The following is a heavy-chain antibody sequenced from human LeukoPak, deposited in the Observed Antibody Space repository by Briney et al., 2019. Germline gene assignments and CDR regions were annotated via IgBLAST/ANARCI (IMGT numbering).Heavy chain of an antibody. CDR1: GDSVSSNSAA. Sequence: SQTLSLTCAISGDSVSSNSAAWNWIRQSPSRGLAWLGRTYYRSKWYNNYAVSVKSRITINPDTSKNQFSLQLNSVTPEDTAIYHCTKGDQDFNYWGQGTLVSVSS. CDR3: TKGDQDFNY. J-gene: IGHJ4*02. D-gene: IGHD3-16*01. V-gene: IGHV6-1*01. CDR2: TYYRSKWYN.